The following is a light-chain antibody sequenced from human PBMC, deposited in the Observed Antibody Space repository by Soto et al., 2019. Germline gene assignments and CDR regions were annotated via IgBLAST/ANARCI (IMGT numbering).Light chain of an antibody. CDR1: QSISSY. J-gene: IGKJ5*01. CDR2: AAS. CDR3: QQTFGKPLVT. Sequence: DIQMTQSPSSLSASVGDRVTITCRASQSISSYLNWYQQKPGKAPKLLIYAASSLQSGVPSRFSGTGSGTDFTLTISSLQPEDFAIYYCQQTFGKPLVTFGQRTRLEI. V-gene: IGKV1-39*01.